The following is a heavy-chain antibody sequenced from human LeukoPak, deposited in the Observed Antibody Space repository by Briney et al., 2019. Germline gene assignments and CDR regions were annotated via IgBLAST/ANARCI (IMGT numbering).Heavy chain of an antibody. CDR1: GFTFSNFT. CDR2: ISGSGDST. V-gene: IGHV3-23*01. Sequence: GGSLRLSCAASGFTFSNFTMNWVRQAPGKGLEWVSAISGSGDSTYYADSVKGRFTISRDNSKNTLYLQMNSLRAEDTAVYYCAKDRNSGYDSAFDYWGQGTLVTVSS. D-gene: IGHD5-12*01. CDR3: AKDRNSGYDSAFDY. J-gene: IGHJ4*02.